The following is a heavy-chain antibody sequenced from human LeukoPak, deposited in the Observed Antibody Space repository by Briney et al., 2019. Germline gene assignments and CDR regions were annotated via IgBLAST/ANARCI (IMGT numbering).Heavy chain of an antibody. J-gene: IGHJ4*02. CDR1: GGSFSGYY. CDR3: ARTYYDFWSGYLYYLDY. D-gene: IGHD3-3*01. Sequence: PSETLSLTCAVYGGSFSGYYWSWLRQPPGKGLEWIGEINHSGSTNYNPSLKSRVTISVDTSKNQFSLKLSSVTAADTAVYYCARTYYDFWSGYLYYLDYWGQGTLVTVSS. CDR2: INHSGST. V-gene: IGHV4-34*01.